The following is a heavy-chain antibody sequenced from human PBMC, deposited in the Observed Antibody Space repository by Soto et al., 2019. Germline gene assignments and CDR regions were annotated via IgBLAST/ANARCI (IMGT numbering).Heavy chain of an antibody. CDR3: ARDRPSQDWYFDL. Sequence: QVQLVQSGAEVKMPGSSVKVSCKVSGGTFVSYAISWVRQAPGQGLEWVGGIIPLFGTSTSAQKFQDRVTITADRSTSTAYLELRSLRSEDTAVYYCARDRPSQDWYFDLWGRGNLVTVSS. CDR1: GGTFVSYA. V-gene: IGHV1-69*06. CDR2: IIPLFGTS. J-gene: IGHJ2*01.